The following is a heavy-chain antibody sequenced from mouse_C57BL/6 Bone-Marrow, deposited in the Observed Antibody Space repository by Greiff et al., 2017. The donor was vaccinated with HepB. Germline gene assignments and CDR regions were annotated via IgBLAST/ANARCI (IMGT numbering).Heavy chain of an antibody. CDR1: GFTFSDYG. J-gene: IGHJ3*01. D-gene: IGHD2-2*01. CDR2: ISSGSSTI. CDR3: ARPMFRAWFAY. V-gene: IGHV5-17*01. Sequence: EVKLVESGGGLVKPGGSLKLSCAASGFTFSDYGMHWVRQAPEKGLEWVAYISSGSSTIYYADTVKGRFTISRDNAKDTLFLQMTSLGSEDAAMYYCARPMFRAWFAYWGQGTLVTVSA.